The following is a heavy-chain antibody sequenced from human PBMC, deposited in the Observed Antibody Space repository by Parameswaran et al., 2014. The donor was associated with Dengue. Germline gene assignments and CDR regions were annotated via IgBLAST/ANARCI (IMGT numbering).Heavy chain of an antibody. CDR2: ISGSGGST. D-gene: IGHD2-15*01. V-gene: IGHV3-23*01. Sequence: VRQAPGKGLEWVSSISGSGGSTYYADSVKGRFTISRDNSKNTLYLQMKSLRAEDTAVYYCAKRPLYCSGGSCYYYGMDVWGQGTTVTVSS. CDR3: AKRPLYCSGGSCYYYGMDV. J-gene: IGHJ6*02.